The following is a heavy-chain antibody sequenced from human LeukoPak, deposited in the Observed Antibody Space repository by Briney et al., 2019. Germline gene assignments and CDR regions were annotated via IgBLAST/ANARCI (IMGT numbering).Heavy chain of an antibody. D-gene: IGHD1-26*01. CDR2: INPTSGAT. CDR3: AREGGATGTHFDY. Sequence: ASVKLSCNASGYRFTTYYMHWVRQAPGQGPEWMGWINPTSGATRYAQKFQDRVTMTRNTSIATDYMELTRLTSDDTAVYYCAREGGATGTHFDYWGQGTLVTVSS. J-gene: IGHJ4*02. CDR1: GYRFTTYY. V-gene: IGHV1-2*02.